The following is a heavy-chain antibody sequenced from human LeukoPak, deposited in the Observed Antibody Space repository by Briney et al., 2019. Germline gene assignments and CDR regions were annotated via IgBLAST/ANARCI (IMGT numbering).Heavy chain of an antibody. D-gene: IGHD2-15*01. J-gene: IGHJ4*02. CDR3: TRADTVVVVPDF. CDR1: GFTFSSCW. CDR2: VNSDGSST. V-gene: IGHV3-74*01. Sequence: GGSLRLSCAASGFTFSSCWMHWVRQAPGKGPVWVSRVNSDGSSTNYADSVKGRFTISRDNARNTLYLQMNSLRAEDTALYYCTRADTVVVVPDFWGQGTLVTVSS.